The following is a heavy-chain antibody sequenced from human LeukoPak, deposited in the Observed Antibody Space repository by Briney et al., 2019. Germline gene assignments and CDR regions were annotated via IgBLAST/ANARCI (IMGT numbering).Heavy chain of an antibody. CDR3: AKNQEMATINWYFDL. V-gene: IGHV3-30*02. CDR2: IRFDGSNK. Sequence: GGSLRLSCAASGFTFSRYGMDWVRQAPGKGLGWVAFIRFDGSNKYYADSVKGRFTVSRDNSKNTLYLQMNSLRAVDTAVYYCAKNQEMATINWYFDLWGRGTLVTVSS. D-gene: IGHD5-24*01. CDR1: GFTFSRYG. J-gene: IGHJ2*01.